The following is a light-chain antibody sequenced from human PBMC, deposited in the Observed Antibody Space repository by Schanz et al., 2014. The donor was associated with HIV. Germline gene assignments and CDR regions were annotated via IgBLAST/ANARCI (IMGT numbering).Light chain of an antibody. Sequence: EIVMTQSPGTLSVSPGERATLSCRASQSVSSSYLAWYQQKPGQAPRLLIYGASSRATGTPDRFSGSGSGTDFTLTISSLEPEDCAVYYCQQYGSSRITFGQGTRLEIK. CDR2: GAS. V-gene: IGKV3-20*01. J-gene: IGKJ5*01. CDR3: QQYGSSRIT. CDR1: QSVSSSY.